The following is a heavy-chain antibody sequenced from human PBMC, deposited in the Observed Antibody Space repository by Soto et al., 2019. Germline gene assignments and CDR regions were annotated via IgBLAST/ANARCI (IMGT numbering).Heavy chain of an antibody. D-gene: IGHD3-10*01. CDR1: GGSISSGGYY. CDR2: IYYSGST. CDR3: ARGHEGEGRDNPTKWFDP. J-gene: IGHJ5*02. V-gene: IGHV4-31*03. Sequence: SETLSLTCTVSGGSISSGGYYWSWIRQHPGKGLEWIGYIYYSGSTYYNPSLKSRVTISVDTSKNQFSLKLSSVTAADTAVYYCARGHEGEGRDNPTKWFDPWGQGTLVTVSA.